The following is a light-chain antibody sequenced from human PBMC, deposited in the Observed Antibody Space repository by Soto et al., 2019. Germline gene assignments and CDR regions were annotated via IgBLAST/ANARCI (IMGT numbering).Light chain of an antibody. Sequence: QSVLTQPPSVSGSPGQSGSIACTGITSNIGAPYDVHWYQHLPGTAPKLLIYGDNNRPSGVPDRFSGSKSGTSASLAITRLQAEDEADYYCQSYDISLHNYVFGTGTKVTVL. V-gene: IGLV1-40*01. CDR1: TSNIGAPYD. CDR3: QSYDISLHNYV. J-gene: IGLJ1*01. CDR2: GDN.